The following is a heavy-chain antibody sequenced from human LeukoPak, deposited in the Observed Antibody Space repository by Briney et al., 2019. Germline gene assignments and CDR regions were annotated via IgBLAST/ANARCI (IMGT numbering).Heavy chain of an antibody. D-gene: IGHD1-26*01. CDR2: MNPNSGNT. V-gene: IGHV1-8*01. CDR1: GYTFTSYD. J-gene: IGHJ4*02. CDR3: AREGRLAATED. Sequence: GASVNVSCTASGYTFTSYDINWVRQAPGQGLEWMGWMNPNSGNTGYAQKFQGRVTMTRNTSISTAYRELSSLRSEDTAVYYCAREGRLAATEDWGQGTLVTVSS.